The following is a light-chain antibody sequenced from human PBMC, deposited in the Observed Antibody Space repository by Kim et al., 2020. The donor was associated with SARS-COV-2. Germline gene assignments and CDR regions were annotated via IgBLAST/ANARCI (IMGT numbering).Light chain of an antibody. CDR2: GAS. J-gene: IGKJ2*01. CDR1: ESVSSIF. Sequence: SVSPGERATLSCRASESVSSIFLAWYQQKPGQAPRPLMYGASRRATGIPDRFSGSGSGTDFTLTISRLEPEDFAVYYCHQYGSSPTFGQGTKLEI. CDR3: HQYGSSPT. V-gene: IGKV3-20*01.